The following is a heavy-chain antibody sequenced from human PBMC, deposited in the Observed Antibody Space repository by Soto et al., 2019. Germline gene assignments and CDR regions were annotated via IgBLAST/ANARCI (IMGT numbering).Heavy chain of an antibody. CDR3: AKGGKRGSNYFDY. V-gene: IGHV3-23*01. CDR1: GFTFSSYA. J-gene: IGHJ4*02. Sequence: LRLSCAASGFTFSSYAMSWVRQAPGKGLEWVSAISGSGGSTYYADSVKGRFTISRDNSKNTLYLQMNSLRAEDTAVYYCAKGGKRGSNYFDYWGQGTLVTVSS. CDR2: ISGSGGST. D-gene: IGHD1-1*01.